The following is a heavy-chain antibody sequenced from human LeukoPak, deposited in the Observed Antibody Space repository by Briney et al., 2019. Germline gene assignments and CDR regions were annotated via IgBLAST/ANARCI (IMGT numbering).Heavy chain of an antibody. J-gene: IGHJ3*02. CDR3: ARKGYYYDSSGYYSAFDI. V-gene: IGHV5-51*01. CDR1: GYRFISYW. D-gene: IGHD3-22*01. Sequence: GEALKISCKGAGYRFISYWIGWVRKTPGKGLAWMGGIYPGDSDTSYRPSFQPQLHISADKSISTAYLQWSSLKASDTAMYYCARKGYYYDSSGYYSAFDIWGQGTMVTVSS. CDR2: IYPGDSDT.